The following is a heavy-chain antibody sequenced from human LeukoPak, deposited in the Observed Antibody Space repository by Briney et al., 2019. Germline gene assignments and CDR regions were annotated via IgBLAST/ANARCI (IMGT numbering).Heavy chain of an antibody. J-gene: IGHJ5*02. CDR3: ATQATTGWHFS. V-gene: IGHV1-2*02. CDR1: GYTFTGYY. CDR2: INPNSGGT. D-gene: IGHD6-19*01. Sequence: GASVKVSCKASGYTFTGYYMHWVRQAHGQGPEWMGWINPNSGGTNYARKFQGRVTMTRDTPLSTVYMELSRLRSDDTAVYYCATQATTGWHFSWGQGTLVTVSS.